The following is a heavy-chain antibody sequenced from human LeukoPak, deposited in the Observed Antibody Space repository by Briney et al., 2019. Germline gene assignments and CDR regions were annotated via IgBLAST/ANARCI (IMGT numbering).Heavy chain of an antibody. Sequence: GRSLRLSCAASGFTVSSYGMHWVRQAPGKGLEWVAVIWYDGSNKYYADSVKGRFTISRDNYKDTLYLQMNSLRAEDTAVYYCAKTTETFGVVTYFDYWGQGTLVTVSS. CDR1: GFTVSSYG. D-gene: IGHD3-3*01. V-gene: IGHV3-33*06. CDR2: IWYDGSNK. J-gene: IGHJ4*02. CDR3: AKTTETFGVVTYFDY.